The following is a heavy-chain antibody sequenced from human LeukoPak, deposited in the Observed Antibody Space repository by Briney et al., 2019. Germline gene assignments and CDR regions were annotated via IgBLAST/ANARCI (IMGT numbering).Heavy chain of an antibody. V-gene: IGHV3-21*01. Sequence: GGSLRLSCVASGFTFSTFSMNWVRQAPGKGLEWVSSTSSGSDSAYYADSVKGRFTISRDDAKDSLFLQMNSLRADDTAVYYCAREYGDYDSYYYDLDVWGQGTTVTVSS. D-gene: IGHD4-17*01. CDR1: GFTFSTFS. J-gene: IGHJ6*02. CDR2: TSSGSDSA. CDR3: AREYGDYDSYYYDLDV.